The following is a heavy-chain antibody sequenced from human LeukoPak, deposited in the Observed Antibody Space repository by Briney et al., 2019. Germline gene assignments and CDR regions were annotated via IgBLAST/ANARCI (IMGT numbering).Heavy chain of an antibody. CDR1: GYTFTSYG. CDR3: ARGGYCSSTSCKSLRYYYGMDV. Sequence: ASVKVSCKASGYTFTSYGISWVRQAPGQGLEWMGWISAYNGNTNYAQKLQGRVTMTTDTSTSTAYMELRSLRSDDTAVYYCARGGYCSSTSCKSLRYYYGMDVRGQGTTVTVSS. V-gene: IGHV1-18*01. D-gene: IGHD2-2*01. CDR2: ISAYNGNT. J-gene: IGHJ6*02.